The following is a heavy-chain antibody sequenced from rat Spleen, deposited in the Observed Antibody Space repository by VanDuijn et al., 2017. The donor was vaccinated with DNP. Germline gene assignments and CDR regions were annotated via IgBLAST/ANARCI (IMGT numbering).Heavy chain of an antibody. D-gene: IGHD1-12*01. J-gene: IGHJ4*01. CDR1: GFTFSDYY. V-gene: IGHV5-7*01. CDR3: TRHRTIMPYYYSMDA. Sequence: EVLLVESAGGLVQPGRSLKLSCAVSGFTFSDYYMAWVRQAPAKGLGWVATISYNGGTPYYRDSVKGRFTISRDNAQSTLYLQMDSLRSEDTATYYCTRHRTIMPYYYSMDAWGQGASVTVSS. CDR2: ISYNGGTP.